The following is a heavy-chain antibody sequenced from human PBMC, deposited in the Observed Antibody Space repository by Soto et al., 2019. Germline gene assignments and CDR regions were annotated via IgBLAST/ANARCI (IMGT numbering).Heavy chain of an antibody. CDR2: IYYSGST. V-gene: IGHV4-59*12. D-gene: IGHD2-15*01. J-gene: IGHJ6*02. Sequence: SKTLSLTCTVSGGSISSYYWSWIRQPPGKGLEWIGYIYYSGSTNYNPSLKSRVTISVDTSKNQFSLKLRSVTAADTDVYYCARGYCSGVSCYRLAPYGMDVWGPGTKGTV. CDR3: ARGYCSGVSCYRLAPYGMDV. CDR1: GGSISSYY.